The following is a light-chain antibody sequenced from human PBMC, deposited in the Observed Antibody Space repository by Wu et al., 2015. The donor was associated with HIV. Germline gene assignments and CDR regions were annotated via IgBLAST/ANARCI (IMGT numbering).Light chain of an antibody. J-gene: IGKJ2*03. CDR1: QSVSDSY. CDR2: GAS. V-gene: IGKV3-20*01. CDR3: QQFGSSPLLS. Sequence: EIVLTQSPDTLSLSPGERATLSCRASQSVSDSYLAWYQQKPGQAPKVLIYGASSRATGIPDRFSGSGSGTDFTLTISRLEPEDFAVYYCQQFGSSPLLSFGQGTKLEIK.